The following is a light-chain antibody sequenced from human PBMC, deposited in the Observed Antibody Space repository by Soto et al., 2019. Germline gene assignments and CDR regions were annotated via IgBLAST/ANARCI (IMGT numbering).Light chain of an antibody. CDR3: QQYNKWPRT. J-gene: IGKJ1*01. CDR1: QSVSSD. CDR2: SAS. V-gene: IGKV3-15*01. Sequence: EIVMTQSPATLYVSPGERATLSCRASQSVSSDLAWYHQKPGQAPRLLIYSASTRATGIPARFSGSGSGTEFTLTINSLQSEDFAGYYCQQYNKWPRTFGQGTKVEIK.